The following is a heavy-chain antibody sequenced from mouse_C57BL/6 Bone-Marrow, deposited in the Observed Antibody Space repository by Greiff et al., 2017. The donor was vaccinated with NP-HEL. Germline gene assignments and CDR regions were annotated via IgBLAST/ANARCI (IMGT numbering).Heavy chain of an antibody. D-gene: IGHD1-1*01. J-gene: IGHJ2*01. CDR2: IRLKSDNYAT. V-gene: IGHV6-3*01. Sequence: EVQVVESGGGLVQPGGSMKLSCVASGFTFSNYWMNWVRQSPEKGLEWVAQIRLKSDNYATHYAESVKGRFTISRDDSKSSVYLQMNNLRAEDTGIYYCTASSSYLLFDYWGQGTTLTVSS. CDR1: GFTFSNYW. CDR3: TASSSYLLFDY.